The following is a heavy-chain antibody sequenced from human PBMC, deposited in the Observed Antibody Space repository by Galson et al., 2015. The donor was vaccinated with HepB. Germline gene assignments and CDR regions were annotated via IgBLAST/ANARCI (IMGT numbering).Heavy chain of an antibody. CDR1: GGTFSSYA. V-gene: IGHV1-69*13. Sequence: SVTVSCKASGGTFSSYAISWVRQAPGQGLEWMGRIIPIFGTANYAQKFQGRVTITADESTSTAYMELSSLRSEDTAVYYCARENWNGVGYFDYWGQGTLVTVSS. CDR3: ARENWNGVGYFDY. CDR2: IIPIFGTA. D-gene: IGHD1-1*01. J-gene: IGHJ4*02.